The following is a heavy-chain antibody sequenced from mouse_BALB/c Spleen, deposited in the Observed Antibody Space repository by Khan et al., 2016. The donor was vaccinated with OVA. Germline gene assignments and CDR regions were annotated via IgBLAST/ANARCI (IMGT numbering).Heavy chain of an antibody. V-gene: IGHV5-17*02. CDR2: ISSGSSTI. CDR3: AKYGGWD. D-gene: IGHD1-1*01. J-gene: IGHJ1*01. Sequence: EVELVESGGGLVQPGGSRKLSCAASGFTFSSFGMHWVRQAPEKGLEWVAYISSGSSTIYYADTVKGRVTTSRDNPKNTMFLQITSLSSEDTAMYSWAKYGGWDWGEGTTVTVSS. CDR1: GFTFSSFG.